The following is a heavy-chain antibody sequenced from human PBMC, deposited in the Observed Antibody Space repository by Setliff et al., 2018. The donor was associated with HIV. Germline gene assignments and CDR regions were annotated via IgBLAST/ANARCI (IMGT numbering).Heavy chain of an antibody. J-gene: IGHJ4*02. CDR2: IKQDGSEK. V-gene: IGHV3-7*01. CDR3: VRDTTSGWMLTE. CDR1: GFTFSSYW. Sequence: PGGSLRLSCAASGFTFSSYWMSWVRQAPGKGLEWVANIKQDGSEKYYVDSVKGRFTISRDNAKNSLDLQMNSLTADDTGVYYCVRDTTSGWMLTEWGQGTLVTVSS. D-gene: IGHD2-2*01.